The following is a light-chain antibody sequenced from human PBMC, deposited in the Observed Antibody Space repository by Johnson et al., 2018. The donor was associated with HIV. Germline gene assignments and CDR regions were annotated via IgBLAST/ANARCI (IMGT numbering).Light chain of an antibody. CDR2: DND. CDR1: SSNIGNNY. J-gene: IGLJ1*01. CDR3: GTWDNSLNVYV. V-gene: IGLV1-51*01. Sequence: QPVLTQPPSVSAAPGQKVTISCSGSSSNIGNNYVSWYQQVPGTAPKLLISDNDKRPSGIPDRFSGSKSGASATLDITGLQTGDEADYYCGTWDNSLNVYVFGTGTKVTVL.